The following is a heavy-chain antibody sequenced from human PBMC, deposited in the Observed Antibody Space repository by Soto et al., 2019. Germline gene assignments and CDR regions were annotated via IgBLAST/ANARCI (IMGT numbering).Heavy chain of an antibody. J-gene: IGHJ4*02. D-gene: IGHD3-10*02. V-gene: IGHV3-23*01. CDR3: AKAGLGSGSYYIDY. Sequence: SGGSLRLSCAASGFTFSSYAMSWVRQAPGKGLEWVSAISGSGGSTYYADSVKGRFTISRDNSKNTLYLQMNSLRAEDTAVYYCAKAGLGSGSYYIDYWGQGTLVTVSS. CDR1: GFTFSSYA. CDR2: ISGSGGST.